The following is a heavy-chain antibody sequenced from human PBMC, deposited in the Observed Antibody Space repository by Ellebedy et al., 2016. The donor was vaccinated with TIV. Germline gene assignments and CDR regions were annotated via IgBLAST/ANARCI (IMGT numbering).Heavy chain of an antibody. CDR3: ARGRNGSGSYSYNWFDP. J-gene: IGHJ5*02. Sequence: GGSLRLXXAASGFTFSSYSMNWVRQAPGKGLEWVSSISSSSSYIYYADSVKGRFTISRDNAKNSLYLQMNSLRAEDTAVYYCARGRNGSGSYSYNWFDPWGQGTLVTVSS. CDR1: GFTFSSYS. CDR2: ISSSSSYI. V-gene: IGHV3-21*01. D-gene: IGHD3-10*01.